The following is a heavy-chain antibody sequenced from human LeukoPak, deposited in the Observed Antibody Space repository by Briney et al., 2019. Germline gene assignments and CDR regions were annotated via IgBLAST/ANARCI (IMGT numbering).Heavy chain of an antibody. V-gene: IGHV3-74*01. CDR1: GFTFRSYW. CDR3: ARAPSEIGGYYPEYFRH. D-gene: IGHD3-22*01. CDR2: IKSDGST. J-gene: IGHJ1*01. Sequence: GGSLRLSCAASGFTFRSYWMHWVRQAPGKGLVWVSRIKSDGSTNYAASVKGRFTISRDNAKNTVSLKMNRMRAEDTGVYYCARAPSEIGGYYPEYFRHWGQGTLVTVSS.